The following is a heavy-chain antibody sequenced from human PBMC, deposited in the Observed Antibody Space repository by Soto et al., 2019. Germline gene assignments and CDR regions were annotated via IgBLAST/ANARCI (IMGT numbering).Heavy chain of an antibody. D-gene: IGHD6-19*01. J-gene: IGHJ2*01. CDR2: FYTGGDT. V-gene: IGHV3-53*02. Sequence: EVQLVETGGGLIQPGESLRLSCAASGFTVSTNYMTWVRQAPGKGLEWVSFFYTGGDTFYADSVKGRFTISRDNSKNTLYLQMNSLRVEDTAVYYCARSGAVVGAWSFDLWGRGTLVTVSS. CDR1: GFTVSTNY. CDR3: ARSGAVVGAWSFDL.